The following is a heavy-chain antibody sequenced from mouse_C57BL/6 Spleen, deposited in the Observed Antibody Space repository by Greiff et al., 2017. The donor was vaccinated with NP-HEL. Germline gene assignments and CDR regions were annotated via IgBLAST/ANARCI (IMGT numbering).Heavy chain of an antibody. CDR1: GYTFTSYW. V-gene: IGHV1-55*01. D-gene: IGHD1-1*01. CDR3: ARSPVDEEGAMDY. CDR2: IYPGSGST. Sequence: VQLQQSGAELVKPGASVKMSCKASGYTFTSYWITWVKQRPGQGLEWIGDIYPGSGSTNYNEKFKSKATLTVDTSSSTAYMQLSSLTSEDSAVYYWARSPVDEEGAMDYWGQGTSVTVSS. J-gene: IGHJ4*01.